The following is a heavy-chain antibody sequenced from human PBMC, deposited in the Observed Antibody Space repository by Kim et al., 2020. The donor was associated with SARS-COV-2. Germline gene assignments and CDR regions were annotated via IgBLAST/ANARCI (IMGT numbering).Heavy chain of an antibody. V-gene: IGHV7-4-1*02. CDR3: ARGSASELSHYDFWSGYP. D-gene: IGHD3-3*01. Sequence: ASVKVSCKASGYTFTSYAMNWVRQAPGQGLEWMGWINTNTGNPTYAQGFTGRFVFSLDTSVSTAYLQISSLKAEDTAVYYCARGSASELSHYDFWSGYPWGQGTLVTVSS. CDR2: INTNTGNP. CDR1: GYTFTSYA. J-gene: IGHJ5*02.